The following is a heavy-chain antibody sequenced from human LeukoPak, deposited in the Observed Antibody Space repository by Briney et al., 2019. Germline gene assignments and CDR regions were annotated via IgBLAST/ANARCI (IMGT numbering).Heavy chain of an antibody. CDR1: GGTFSSYA. CDR2: IIPIFGTA. CDR3: ARVVPGTLGVVTQTNWFDP. V-gene: IGHV1-69*06. D-gene: IGHD3-3*01. Sequence: ASVKVSCKASGGTFSSYAISWVRQAPGQGLEWMGGIIPIFGTANYAQRFQGRVTITADKSTSTAYMELSSLRSEDTAVYYCARVVPGTLGVVTQTNWFDPWGQGTLVTVSS. J-gene: IGHJ5*02.